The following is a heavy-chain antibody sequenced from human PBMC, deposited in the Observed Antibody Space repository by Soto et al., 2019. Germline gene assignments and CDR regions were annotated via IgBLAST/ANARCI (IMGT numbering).Heavy chain of an antibody. CDR1: GGSISSGGYY. V-gene: IGHV4-31*03. D-gene: IGHD3-22*01. Sequence: SETLSLTCTVSGGSISSGGYYWSWIRQHPGKGLEWIGYIYYSGSTYYNPSLKSRVTISVDTSKNQFSLKLSSVTAADTAVYYCVFGTYYYDSSGIYYCGKGTLVIVSS. CDR3: VFGTYYYDSSGIYY. J-gene: IGHJ4*02. CDR2: IYYSGST.